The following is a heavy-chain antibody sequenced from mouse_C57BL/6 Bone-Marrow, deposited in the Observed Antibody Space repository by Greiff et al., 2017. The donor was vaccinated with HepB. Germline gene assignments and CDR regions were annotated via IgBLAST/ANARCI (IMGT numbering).Heavy chain of an antibody. CDR1: GFTFSDYY. CDR3: ARYDYVDY. D-gene: IGHD2-3*01. J-gene: IGHJ2*01. CDR2: ISNGGGST. Sequence: DVKLVESGGGLVQPGGSLKLSCAASGFTFSDYYMYWVRQTPEKRLEWVAYISNGGGSTYYPDTVKGRFTISRDNAKNTLYLQMSRLKSEDTAMYYCARYDYVDYWGQGTTLTVSS. V-gene: IGHV5-12*01.